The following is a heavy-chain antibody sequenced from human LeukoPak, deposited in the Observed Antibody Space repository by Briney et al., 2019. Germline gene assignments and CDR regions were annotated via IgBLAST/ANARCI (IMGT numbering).Heavy chain of an antibody. CDR3: ARDEGIVGATVDY. V-gene: IGHV3-48*01. J-gene: IGHJ4*02. CDR2: ISSSSSTI. Sequence: GGSLRLSCAASGFTFSSYSMNWVRQAPGKGLEWVSYISSSSSTIYYADSVKGRFTISRDNAKNSLYLQMNSLRAEDTAVYYCARDEGIVGATVDYWGQGTLVTVSS. D-gene: IGHD1-26*01. CDR1: GFTFSSYS.